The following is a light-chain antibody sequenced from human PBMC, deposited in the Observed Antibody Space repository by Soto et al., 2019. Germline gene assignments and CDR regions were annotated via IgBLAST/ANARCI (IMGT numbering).Light chain of an antibody. Sequence: EIVMTQSPATLSVSPGEGATLSCKASQNVYNNLAWYQQRPGQPPRLLIYDASTGATGIPARFSGSGSETEFTLTISSLQPEDFATYYCQQRGTFGQGTKVDIK. CDR2: DAS. CDR1: QNVYNN. J-gene: IGKJ2*02. CDR3: QQRGT. V-gene: IGKV3-15*01.